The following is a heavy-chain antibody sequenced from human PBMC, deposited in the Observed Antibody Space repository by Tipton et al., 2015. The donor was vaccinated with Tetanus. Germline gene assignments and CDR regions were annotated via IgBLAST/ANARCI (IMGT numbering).Heavy chain of an antibody. D-gene: IGHD5-18*01. J-gene: IGHJ6*02. V-gene: IGHV1-69*06. CDR1: GGTFSSYT. CDR3: ARALVDTAMVYYYYYYGMDV. Sequence: QVQLVQSGAEVKKPGSSVKVSCKASGGTFSSYTISWVRQAPGQGLEWMGGIIPIFGTANYAQKFQGRVTITADKSTSTAYMELSSLRSEDTAVYYCARALVDTAMVYYYYYYGMDVWGQGTTVTVSS. CDR2: IIPIFGTA.